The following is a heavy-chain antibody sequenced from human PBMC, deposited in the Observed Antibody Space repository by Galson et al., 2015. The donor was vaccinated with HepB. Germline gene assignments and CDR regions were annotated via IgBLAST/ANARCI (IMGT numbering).Heavy chain of an antibody. D-gene: IGHD1-1*01. CDR2: INPNSGGT. V-gene: IGHV1-2*02. CDR1: GYTFTGYY. J-gene: IGHJ6*02. CDR3: ARGQGTGHSGFSYYCYGMDV. Sequence: SVKVSCKASGYTFTGYYIHWVRQAPGQGLEWMGCINPNSGGTDYTQKFQGRVTVTRDTSISTAYMELRRLRSDDTAVYYCARGQGTGHSGFSYYCYGMDVWGQGTTVTVSS.